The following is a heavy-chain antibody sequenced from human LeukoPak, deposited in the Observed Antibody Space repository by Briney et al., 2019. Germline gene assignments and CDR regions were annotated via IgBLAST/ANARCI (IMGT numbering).Heavy chain of an antibody. D-gene: IGHD5-18*01. J-gene: IGHJ4*02. CDR2: IWYDGSNK. CDR3: ARGPRQGTWIQLWLSFSDY. V-gene: IGHV3-33*01. CDR1: GFTFSSYG. Sequence: QPGRSLRLSCAASGFTFSSYGMHWVRQAPGKGLEWVAVIWYDGSNKYYADSVKGRFTISRDNSKNTLYLQTNSLRAEDTAVYYCARGPRQGTWIQLWLSFSDYWGQGTLVSVSS.